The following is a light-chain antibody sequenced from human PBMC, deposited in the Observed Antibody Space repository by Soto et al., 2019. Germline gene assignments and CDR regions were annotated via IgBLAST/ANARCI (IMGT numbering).Light chain of an antibody. J-gene: IGKJ3*01. V-gene: IGKV1-5*01. Sequence: DIQMTQSPSTLSASVGDRVTITCRASQSISSWLAWYQQKPGKAPKLLIYDASSLESGVPSRFSGSGSGTEFTLTISSLQPDDFATYYCQQYNSYSFTFGPGTTVDIQ. CDR3: QQYNSYSFT. CDR1: QSISSW. CDR2: DAS.